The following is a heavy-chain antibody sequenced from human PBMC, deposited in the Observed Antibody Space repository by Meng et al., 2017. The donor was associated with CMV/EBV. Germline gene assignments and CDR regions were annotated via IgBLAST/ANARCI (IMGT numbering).Heavy chain of an antibody. V-gene: IGHV3-30*04. CDR2: ISYDGSNK. J-gene: IGHJ6*02. CDR3: ARDSVAGLYCSSTSCYRSAYYYYGMGV. Sequence: GESLKISCAASGFTFSSYAMHWVRQAPGKGLEWVAVISYDGSNKYYADSVKGRFTISRDNSKNTLYLQMNSLRAEDTAVYYCARDSVAGLYCSSTSCYRSAYYYYGMGVWGQGTTVTVSS. D-gene: IGHD2-2*02. CDR1: GFTFSSYA.